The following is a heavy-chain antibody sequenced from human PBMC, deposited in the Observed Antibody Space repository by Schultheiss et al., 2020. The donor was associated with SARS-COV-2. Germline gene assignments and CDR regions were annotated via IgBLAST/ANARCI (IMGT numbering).Heavy chain of an antibody. CDR3: SRQPPETSGSYSFDY. J-gene: IGHJ4*02. Sequence: GGSLRLSCAASGFTFSNAWMSWVRQAPGKGLEWVGRIKSKTDGGTRDHAAPVKGRFTISRDDSKSTAHLQMNSLKTEDTAVYYCSRQPPETSGSYSFDYWGQGTLVTVSS. V-gene: IGHV3-15*01. CDR1: GFTFSNAW. CDR2: IKSKTDGGTR. D-gene: IGHD1-26*01.